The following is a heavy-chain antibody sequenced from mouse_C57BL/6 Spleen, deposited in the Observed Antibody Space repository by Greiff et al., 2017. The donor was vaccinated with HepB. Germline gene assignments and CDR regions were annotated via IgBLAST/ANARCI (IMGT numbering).Heavy chain of an antibody. Sequence: EVKLMESEGGLVQPGSSMKLSCTASGFTFSDYYMAWVRQVPEKGLEWVANINYDGSSTYYLDSLKSRFIISRDNAKNILYLQMSSLKSEDTATYYCARAPCWDWYFDVWGTGTTVTVSS. CDR3: ARAPCWDWYFDV. D-gene: IGHD4-1*01. CDR2: INYDGSST. J-gene: IGHJ1*03. V-gene: IGHV5-16*01. CDR1: GFTFSDYY.